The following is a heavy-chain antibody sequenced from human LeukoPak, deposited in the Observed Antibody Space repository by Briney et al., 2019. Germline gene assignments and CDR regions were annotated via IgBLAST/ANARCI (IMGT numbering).Heavy chain of an antibody. CDR3: AKDFVTWSSSWYWDL. CDR1: GFTFSGYA. V-gene: IGHV3-23*01. Sequence: PGGSLRLSCAASGFTFSGYAMSWVRQAPGKGLEWVSAISGSGGSTYHADSVKGRFTISRDNSKNTLYLQMNSLRAEDTAVYYCAKDFVTWSSSWYWDLWGQGTLVTVSS. J-gene: IGHJ4*02. CDR2: ISGSGGST. D-gene: IGHD6-13*01.